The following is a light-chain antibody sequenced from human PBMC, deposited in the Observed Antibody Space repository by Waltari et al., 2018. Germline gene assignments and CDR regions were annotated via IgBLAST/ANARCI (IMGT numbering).Light chain of an antibody. Sequence: DIVMTQSPDSLAVSLGERVTITCRSSQNLLYNSDNKNDLAWFQPKPRQPPKLLIYWASTRESGVPDRFSGSGSGTEFTLTISSLQAADVAVYYCQQCYSTPYTFGQGTKLEIK. CDR2: WAS. CDR1: QNLLYNSDNKND. V-gene: IGKV4-1*01. J-gene: IGKJ2*01. CDR3: QQCYSTPYT.